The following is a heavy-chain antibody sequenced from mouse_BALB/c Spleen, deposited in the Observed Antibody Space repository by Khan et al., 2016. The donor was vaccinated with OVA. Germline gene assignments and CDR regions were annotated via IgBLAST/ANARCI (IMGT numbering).Heavy chain of an antibody. CDR1: GFTFSDYG. CDR3: ARSWAMDY. CDR2: ISNLAYSI. Sequence: EVELVESGGGLVQPGGSRKLSCAASGFTFSDYGMAWVRQAPGKGPEWVAFISNLAYSIYYEDTVTGRFTISRENAKNTLYLEMSSLRSEDTAMYYCARSWAMDYWGQGTAVTVSS. V-gene: IGHV5-15*02. J-gene: IGHJ4*01.